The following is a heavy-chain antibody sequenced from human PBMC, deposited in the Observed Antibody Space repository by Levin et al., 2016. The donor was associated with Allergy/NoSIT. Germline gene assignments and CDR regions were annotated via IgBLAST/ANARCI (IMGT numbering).Heavy chain of an antibody. CDR1: GGSVSSGSYY. J-gene: IGHJ4*02. CDR3: ARRGYSSSSVYFDY. Sequence: SETLSLTCTVSGGSVSSGSYYWSWIRQPPGKGLEWIGYIYYSGSTNYNPSLKSRVTISVDTSKNQFSLKLSSVTAADTAVYYCARRGYSSSSVYFDYWGQGTLVTVSS. D-gene: IGHD6-6*01. V-gene: IGHV4-61*01. CDR2: IYYSGST.